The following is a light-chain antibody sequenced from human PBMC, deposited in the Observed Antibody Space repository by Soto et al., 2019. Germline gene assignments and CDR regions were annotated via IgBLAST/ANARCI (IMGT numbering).Light chain of an antibody. V-gene: IGKV3-15*01. J-gene: IGKJ4*01. CDR2: ATS. Sequence: EIVLTQSPATLSVSPGERATLSCRASQSVGNNFAWYQQKPGQAPRLLIFATSTRATGVPARFSGSGSGTEFTLTSSSLPSEDFAVYYCQQYSDWPLTFGGGAKVEIE. CDR1: QSVGNN. CDR3: QQYSDWPLT.